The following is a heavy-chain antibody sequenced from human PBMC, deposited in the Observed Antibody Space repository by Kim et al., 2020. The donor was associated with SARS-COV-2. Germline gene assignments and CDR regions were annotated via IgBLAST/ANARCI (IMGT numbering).Heavy chain of an antibody. D-gene: IGHD3-22*01. J-gene: IGHJ5*02. CDR3: ARGADYDGSRNWFDP. Sequence: PSHKSQGTISVATDKNQFSLKLSSVTAADTAVYYCARGADYDGSRNWFDPWGQGTLVTVSS. V-gene: IGHV4-34*01.